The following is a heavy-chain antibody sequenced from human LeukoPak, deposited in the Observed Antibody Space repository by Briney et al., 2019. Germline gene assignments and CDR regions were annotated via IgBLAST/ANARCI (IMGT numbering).Heavy chain of an antibody. Sequence: SVKVSCKASGGTFSSYAISWVRQAPGQGPEWMGGIIPIFGTANYAQKFQGRVTITADKSTSTAYMELSSLRSEDTAVYYCARDHAGMARTGAFDIWGQGTMVSVSP. CDR2: IIPIFGTA. V-gene: IGHV1-69*06. CDR3: ARDHAGMARTGAFDI. D-gene: IGHD5-24*01. CDR1: GGTFSSYA. J-gene: IGHJ3*02.